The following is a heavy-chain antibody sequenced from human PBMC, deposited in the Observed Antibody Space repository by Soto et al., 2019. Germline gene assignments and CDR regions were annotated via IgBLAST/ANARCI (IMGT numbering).Heavy chain of an antibody. Sequence: PSETLSLTCAVSGGSISSSNWWSWVRQPPGKGLEWIGEIYHSGSTNYNPSLKSRVTISVDTSKNQFSLKLSSVTAADTALYYCARLWRGGYNWVVDYWGQGTLVTVSS. D-gene: IGHD5-12*01. J-gene: IGHJ4*02. CDR1: GGSISSSNW. CDR3: ARLWRGGYNWVVDY. V-gene: IGHV4-4*02. CDR2: IYHSGST.